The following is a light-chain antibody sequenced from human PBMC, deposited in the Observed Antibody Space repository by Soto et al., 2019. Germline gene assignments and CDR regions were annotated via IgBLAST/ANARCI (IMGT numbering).Light chain of an antibody. V-gene: IGKV1D-16*01. CDR1: QDIHNS. CDR2: RAS. Sequence: DIHMAQSPSSLSASVGDRVIITCRASQDIHNSLGWYQQKPEKARKSLIYRASNLQSGVPSRFIGSGSGTEFTLTINNLQPEDFATYFCQQYDDYPLTFGGGTKVEIK. J-gene: IGKJ4*01. CDR3: QQYDDYPLT.